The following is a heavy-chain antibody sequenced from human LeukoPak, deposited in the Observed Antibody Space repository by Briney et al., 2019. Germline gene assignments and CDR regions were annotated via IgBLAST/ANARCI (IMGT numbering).Heavy chain of an antibody. D-gene: IGHD6-19*01. J-gene: IGHJ4*02. V-gene: IGHV1-2*02. CDR2: INPNSGGT. CDR3: ARPEIAVVGTDFDY. Sequence: ASVKVSCKASGYTFTGYYMHWVRQAPGQGLEWMGWINPNSGGTNYAQKFQGRVTMTRATSISTAYMELSRLRSDVTAVYYCARPEIAVVGTDFDYWGRGTLVTVS. CDR1: GYTFTGYY.